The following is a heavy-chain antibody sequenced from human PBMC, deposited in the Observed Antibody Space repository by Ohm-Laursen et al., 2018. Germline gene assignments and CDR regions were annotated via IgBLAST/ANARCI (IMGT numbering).Heavy chain of an antibody. CDR3: ATSPPITMIVVVTHAEYFQH. CDR2: INPSGGST. Sequence: SVKVSCKASGYTFTSYYMHWVRQAPGQGLEWMGIINPSGGSTIYAQKFQGRVTMTEDTSTDTAYMELSSLRSEDTAVYYCATSPPITMIVVVTHAEYFQHWGQGTLVTVSS. J-gene: IGHJ1*01. CDR1: GYTFTSYY. V-gene: IGHV1-46*01. D-gene: IGHD3-22*01.